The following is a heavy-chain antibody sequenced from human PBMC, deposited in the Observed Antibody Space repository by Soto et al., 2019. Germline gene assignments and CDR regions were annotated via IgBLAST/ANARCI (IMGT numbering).Heavy chain of an antibody. V-gene: IGHV1-2*04. CDR3: ARGPFFSQDTIFGVVLVYGMDV. CDR2: VNPNSGGT. Sequence: VKVSCKASGYTFTGYYMHWVRQAPGQGLEWMGWVNPNSGGTNYAQKFQGWVTMTRDTSISTAYMELSRLRSDDTAVYYCARGPFFSQDTIFGVVLVYGMDVWGQGTTVTVSS. D-gene: IGHD3-3*01. CDR1: GYTFTGYY. J-gene: IGHJ6*02.